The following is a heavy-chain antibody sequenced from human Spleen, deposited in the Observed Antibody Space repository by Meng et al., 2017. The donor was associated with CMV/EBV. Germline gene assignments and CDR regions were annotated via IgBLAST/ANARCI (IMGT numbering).Heavy chain of an antibody. CDR1: GGSIRRSRYF. Sequence: SETLSLTCIVSGGSIRRSRYFWGWIRQPPGKGLEWIGEINHSGSTNYNPSLKSRVTISVDTSKNQFSLKLSSVTAADTAVYYCARGQEHTSSWYTYWYFDLWGRGTLVTVSS. CDR3: ARGQEHTSSWYTYWYFDL. V-gene: IGHV4-39*07. CDR2: INHSGST. D-gene: IGHD6-13*01. J-gene: IGHJ2*01.